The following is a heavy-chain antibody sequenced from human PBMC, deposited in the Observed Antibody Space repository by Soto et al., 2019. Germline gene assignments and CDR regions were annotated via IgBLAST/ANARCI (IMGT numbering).Heavy chain of an antibody. CDR3: ARVRSTSGHFDY. CDR1: GGTFSSYT. CDR2: IIPILGIA. J-gene: IGHJ4*02. V-gene: IGHV1-69*02. D-gene: IGHD2-2*01. Sequence: QVQLVQPGAEVKKPGSSVKVSCKASGGTFSSYTISWVRQAPGQGLEWMGRIIPILGIANYAQKFQGRVTITADKSTSTAYMELSSLRSEDTAVYYCARVRSTSGHFDYWGQGTLVTVSS.